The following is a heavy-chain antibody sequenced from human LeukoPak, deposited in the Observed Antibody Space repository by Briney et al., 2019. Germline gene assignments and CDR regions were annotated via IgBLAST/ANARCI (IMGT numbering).Heavy chain of an antibody. Sequence: PGGSLRLSCAASEFSVGGNYMTWVRQAPGKGLEWVSLIYSGGSTYYAESVKGRFTISRDNAKKSLYLQMNSLRAEDTAVYYCARLAVEAATPYFDYWGQGTLVTVSS. CDR2: IYSGGST. V-gene: IGHV3-66*01. CDR1: EFSVGGNY. J-gene: IGHJ4*02. D-gene: IGHD2-15*01. CDR3: ARLAVEAATPYFDY.